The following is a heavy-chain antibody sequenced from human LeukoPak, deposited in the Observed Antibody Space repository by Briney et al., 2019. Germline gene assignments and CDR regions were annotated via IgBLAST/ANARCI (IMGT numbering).Heavy chain of an antibody. CDR3: ARDRGIVGATTN. CDR1: GGTFSSYA. CDR2: ISAYNGNT. J-gene: IGHJ4*02. D-gene: IGHD1-26*01. Sequence: ASVKVSCKASGGTFSSYAISWVRQAPGQGLEWMGWISAYNGNTNYAQKLQGRVTMTTDTSTSTAYMELRSLRSDDTAVYYCARDRGIVGATTNWGQGTLVTVSS. V-gene: IGHV1-18*01.